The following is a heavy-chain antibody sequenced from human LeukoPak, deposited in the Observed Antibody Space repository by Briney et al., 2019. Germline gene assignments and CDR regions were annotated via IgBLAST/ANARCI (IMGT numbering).Heavy chain of an antibody. Sequence: GGSLRLSCAASGFTFSDYYMSWIRQAPGKGLEWVSYISSGGSTISHADSVKGRFTISRDNAENSLYLQMNSLRAEDTAVYYCARSAAAGRCFDYWGQGTLVTVSS. CDR2: ISSGGSTI. J-gene: IGHJ4*02. CDR1: GFTFSDYY. V-gene: IGHV3-11*01. CDR3: ARSAAAGRCFDY. D-gene: IGHD6-13*01.